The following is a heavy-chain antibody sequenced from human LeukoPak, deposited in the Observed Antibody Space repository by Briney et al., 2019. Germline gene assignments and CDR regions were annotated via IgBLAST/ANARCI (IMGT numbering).Heavy chain of an antibody. V-gene: IGHV4-34*01. CDR1: GGSFSGYY. Sequence: SETLSLTCAVYGGSFSGYYWSWIRQPPGKGLEWIGEINHSGSTNYNPSLKSRVTISVDTSKNQFSLKLSSVTAADTAVYYCARLQRLSDYWGQGTLVTVSS. CDR3: ARLQRLSDY. J-gene: IGHJ4*02. CDR2: INHSGST.